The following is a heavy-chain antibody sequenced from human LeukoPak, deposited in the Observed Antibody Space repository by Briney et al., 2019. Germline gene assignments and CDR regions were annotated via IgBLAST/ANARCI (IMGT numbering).Heavy chain of an antibody. CDR2: IYYSGST. D-gene: IGHD6-13*01. V-gene: IGHV4-59*08. CDR3: ARRERYSSSWNWFDP. Sequence: SETLPLTCTVSGGSISSYYWSWIRQPPGKGLEWIGYIYYSGSTDYNPSLKSRVTISVDTSKNQFSLKLSSVTAADTAVYYCARRERYSSSWNWFDPWGQGTLVSVSS. J-gene: IGHJ5*02. CDR1: GGSISSYY.